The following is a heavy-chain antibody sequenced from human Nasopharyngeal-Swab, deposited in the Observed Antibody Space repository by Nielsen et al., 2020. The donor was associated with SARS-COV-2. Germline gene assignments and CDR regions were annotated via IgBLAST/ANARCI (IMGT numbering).Heavy chain of an antibody. CDR3: AREGGLDYDYVWGSYRPSNWFDP. J-gene: IGHJ5*02. Sequence: GSLRLSCTVSGGSISSYYWSWIRQPPGKGLEWIGYTYYSGSTNYNPSLKSRVTISVDTSKNQFSLKLSSVTAADTAVYYCAREGGLDYDYVWGSYRPSNWFDPWGQGTLVTVSS. CDR2: TYYSGST. V-gene: IGHV4-59*01. CDR1: GGSISSYY. D-gene: IGHD3-16*02.